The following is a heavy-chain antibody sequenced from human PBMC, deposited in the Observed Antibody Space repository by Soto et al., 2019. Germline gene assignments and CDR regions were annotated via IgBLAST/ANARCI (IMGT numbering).Heavy chain of an antibody. CDR1: GGTFSSYA. CDR2: IIPIFGTA. D-gene: IGHD6-13*01. Sequence: SVKVSCKASGGTFSSYAISWVRQAPGQGLEWMGGIIPIFGTANYAQKFQGRVTITADESTSTAYMELSSLRSEDTAVYYCARAGCIAAAGTGEDWFDPWGQGTLVTVSS. V-gene: IGHV1-69*13. J-gene: IGHJ5*02. CDR3: ARAGCIAAAGTGEDWFDP.